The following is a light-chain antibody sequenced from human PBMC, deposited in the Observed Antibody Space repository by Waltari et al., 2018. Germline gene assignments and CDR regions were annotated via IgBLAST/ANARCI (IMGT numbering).Light chain of an antibody. Sequence: QSALTQPASVSGSPGQSLTISCTGTSSDVGKYNLVSWYQQHPGKVPKVMIYEVTKRPSGVSNRFSGSKSGNTASLTISGLLAEDEADYYCCSYAGSGIVIFGGGTKLTVL. CDR1: SSDVGKYNL. CDR3: CSYAGSGIVI. CDR2: EVT. V-gene: IGLV2-23*02. J-gene: IGLJ2*01.